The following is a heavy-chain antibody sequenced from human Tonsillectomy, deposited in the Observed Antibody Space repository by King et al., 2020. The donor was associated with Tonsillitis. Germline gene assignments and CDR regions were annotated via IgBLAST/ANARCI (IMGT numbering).Heavy chain of an antibody. CDR2: INHSGST. Sequence: VQLPQWGAGLLKPSETLSLTCAVYGGSFSGYYWSWIRQPPGKGLEWIGEINHSGSTNYNPSLKSRVTISEDTSKNQFSLKLSSVTAADTAVYYCARGPPFQHWGQGTLVTVSS. J-gene: IGHJ1*01. V-gene: IGHV4-34*01. CDR3: ARGPPFQH. CDR1: GGSFSGYY.